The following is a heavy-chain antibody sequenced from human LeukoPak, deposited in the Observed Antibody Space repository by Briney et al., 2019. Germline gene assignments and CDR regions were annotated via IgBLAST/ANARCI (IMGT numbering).Heavy chain of an antibody. CDR2: MNGGGRSS. J-gene: IGHJ6*02. Sequence: GGSLRLSCAASELTFSNYWMHWVRHAPGEGLVWVLRMNGGGRSSTHPYSVKCRFTMSRDNTNYPLYLQMNRPRAQATAVYYCARDVRRIPVAGTKYYYHGMDVWGQGTTVTVSS. D-gene: IGHD6-19*01. CDR3: ARDVRRIPVAGTKYYYHGMDV. V-gene: IGHV3-74*01. CDR1: ELTFSNYW.